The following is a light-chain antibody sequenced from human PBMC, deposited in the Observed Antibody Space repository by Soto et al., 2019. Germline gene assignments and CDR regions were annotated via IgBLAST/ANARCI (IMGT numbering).Light chain of an antibody. CDR3: CSYGGSSPYV. CDR2: DVS. CDR1: SSDVGGYNY. Sequence: QSALTQPRSVSGSPGQSVTISCTGTSSDVGGYNYVSWYQQHPGKAPKLMIYDVSKRPSGVPDRFSGSKSGNTASLTISGLHAEDEADYYCCSYGGSSPYVFGTGTKLTVL. J-gene: IGLJ1*01. V-gene: IGLV2-11*01.